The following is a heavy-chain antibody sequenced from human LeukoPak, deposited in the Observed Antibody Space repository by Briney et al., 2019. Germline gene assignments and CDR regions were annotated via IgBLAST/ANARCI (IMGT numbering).Heavy chain of an antibody. CDR3: VRQNSDYYYYYLDV. CDR1: GGSVRSSSSY. J-gene: IGHJ6*03. Sequence: PSETLSLTCTVSGGSVRSSSSYWAWIRQPPGRGLEWIGSVYYSGTTYYNTSLESRVTISKDTSRNRFSLMLSSVTAADTAVYYCVRQNSDYYYYYLDVWGEGTTVIVS. CDR2: VYYSGTT. V-gene: IGHV4-39*01. D-gene: IGHD1-7*01.